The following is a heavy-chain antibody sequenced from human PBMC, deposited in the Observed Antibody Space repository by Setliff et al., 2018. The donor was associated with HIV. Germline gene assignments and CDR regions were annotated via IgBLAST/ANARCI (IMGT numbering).Heavy chain of an antibody. CDR2: INPNTGVT. Sequence: ASVKVSCKASGYTFTDYYIHWVRQAPGQGLEWMGWINPNTGVTTYALKFQGRVTITRDTSISTAYMELSRLRSDDTAVYYCARGELGYCSITSCYAGWFDPWGLGTLVTSPQ. CDR1: GYTFTDYY. J-gene: IGHJ5*02. V-gene: IGHV1-2*02. CDR3: ARGELGYCSITSCYAGWFDP. D-gene: IGHD2-2*01.